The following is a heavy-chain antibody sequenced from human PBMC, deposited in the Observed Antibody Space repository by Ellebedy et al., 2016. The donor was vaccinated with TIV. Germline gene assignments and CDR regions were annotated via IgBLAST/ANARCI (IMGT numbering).Heavy chain of an antibody. CDR2: ITGSGDKT. CDR1: GFRFAGHA. CDR3: ARSAGDSSGWFVS. J-gene: IGHJ5*01. Sequence: GGSLRLFCAASGFRFAGHAMSWVRQAQGKGLEWVSSITGSGDKTYYRNSVGGRFTISRDNSRDTLYLDMNILRGEDTALYSCARSAGDSSGWFVSWGQGTVVIVSS. V-gene: IGHV3-23*01. D-gene: IGHD3-22*01.